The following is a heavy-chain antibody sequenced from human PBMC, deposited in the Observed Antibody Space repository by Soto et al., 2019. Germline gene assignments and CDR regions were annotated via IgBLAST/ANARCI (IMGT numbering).Heavy chain of an antibody. CDR2: IYTSGST. Sequence: SETLSLTCTVSGGSISTYYWSWIRQPAGKGLEWIGHIYTSGSTNYNPSLKSRVTMSVDTSNQFSLKLSSVTAADTAVYYCARVPGYCSGGTCTRVYGMDVWGQGTTVTLSS. CDR3: ARVPGYCSGGTCTRVYGMDV. J-gene: IGHJ6*02. D-gene: IGHD2-15*01. V-gene: IGHV4-4*07. CDR1: GGSISTYY.